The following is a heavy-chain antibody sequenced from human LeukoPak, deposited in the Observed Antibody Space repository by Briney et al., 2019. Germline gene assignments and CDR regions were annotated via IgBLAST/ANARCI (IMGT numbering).Heavy chain of an antibody. CDR1: GGSISSYH. CDR3: ARLGQLVPPPYYYYGMDV. Sequence: SETLSLTCTVSGGSISSYHWSWIRQPPGKGLEWIGYIYYSGSTNYNPSLKSRVTISVDTSKNQFSLKLSSVTAADTAVYYCARLGQLVPPPYYYYGMDVWGQGTTVTVSS. J-gene: IGHJ6*02. V-gene: IGHV4-59*08. D-gene: IGHD6-13*01. CDR2: IYYSGST.